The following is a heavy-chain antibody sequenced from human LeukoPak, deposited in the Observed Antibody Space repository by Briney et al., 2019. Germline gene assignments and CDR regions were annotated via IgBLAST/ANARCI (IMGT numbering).Heavy chain of an antibody. J-gene: IGHJ4*02. Sequence: QPGRSLRLSCAASGFTFSSYAMHWVRQAPGKGLEWVAVISYDGSNKYYADSVKGRFTISRDNSKNTLYLQMNSLRAEDTAVYYCARALSLWLSNFDYWGQGTLVTVSS. D-gene: IGHD5-18*01. CDR3: ARALSLWLSNFDY. CDR1: GFTFSSYA. CDR2: ISYDGSNK. V-gene: IGHV3-30*04.